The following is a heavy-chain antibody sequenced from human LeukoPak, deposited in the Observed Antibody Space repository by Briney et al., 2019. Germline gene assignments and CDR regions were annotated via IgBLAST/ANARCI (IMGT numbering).Heavy chain of an antibody. J-gene: IGHJ4*02. Sequence: GGSLRLSCAASGFTFSSYSMNWVRQAPGKGLEWVSSISSGSSYIYYADSVKGRFTISRDNAKNSLYLHMNSLRAEDTAVYYCARFVATKKNYFDSWGQGTLVTVSS. CDR1: GFTFSSYS. CDR3: ARFVATKKNYFDS. V-gene: IGHV3-21*01. D-gene: IGHD1-26*01. CDR2: ISSGSSYI.